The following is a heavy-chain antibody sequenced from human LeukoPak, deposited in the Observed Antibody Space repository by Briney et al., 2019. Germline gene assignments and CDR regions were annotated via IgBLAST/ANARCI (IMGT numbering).Heavy chain of an antibody. CDR2: INPNSGGT. Sequence: GASVKVSCKASGYTFTSYDINWVRQAPGQGLEWMGRINPNSGGTNYAQKFQGRVTMTRDTSISTAYMELSRLRSDDTAVYYCASQLGTMDGDYWGQGTLVTVSS. D-gene: IGHD1-1*01. CDR1: GYTFTSYD. V-gene: IGHV1-2*06. J-gene: IGHJ4*02. CDR3: ASQLGTMDGDY.